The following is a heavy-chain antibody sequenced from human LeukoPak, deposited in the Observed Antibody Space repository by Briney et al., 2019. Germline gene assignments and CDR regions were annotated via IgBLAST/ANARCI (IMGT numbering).Heavy chain of an antibody. Sequence: PSETLSLTCTVSGGSISSYDWSWIRQPPGKGLEWIGYIYYSGSTNYNPSLKSRVTISVDTSKNQFSLKLSSVTAADTAVYYCARHSSWSGYYFDYWGQGTLVTVSS. V-gene: IGHV4-59*01. D-gene: IGHD6-13*01. CDR1: GGSISSYD. CDR2: IYYSGST. CDR3: ARHSSWSGYYFDY. J-gene: IGHJ4*02.